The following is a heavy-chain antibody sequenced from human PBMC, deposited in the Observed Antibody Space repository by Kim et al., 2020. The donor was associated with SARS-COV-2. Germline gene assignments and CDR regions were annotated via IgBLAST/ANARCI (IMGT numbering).Heavy chain of an antibody. CDR1: GGSFSGYY. CDR2: INHSGST. J-gene: IGHJ4*02. CDR3: ARIGGRYFGFGIDY. D-gene: IGHD3-10*01. V-gene: IGHV4-34*01. Sequence: SETLSLTCAVYGGSFSGYYWSWIRQPPGKGLEWIGEINHSGSTNYNPSLKSRVTISVDTSKNQFSLKLSSVTAADTAVYYCARIGGRYFGFGIDYLGQGT.